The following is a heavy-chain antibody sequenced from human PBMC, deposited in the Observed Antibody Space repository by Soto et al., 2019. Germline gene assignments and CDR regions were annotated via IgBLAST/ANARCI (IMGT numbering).Heavy chain of an antibody. V-gene: IGHV4-59*01. Sequence: TSDTLSLTCTVSGGSISSYYWSWIRQPPGKGLEWIGYIYYSGSTNYNPSLKSRVTISVDTSKNQFSLKLSSVTAADTAVYYCARDRQQLVFENWFDPWGQGTLVTVSS. CDR1: GGSISSYY. CDR3: ARDRQQLVFENWFDP. D-gene: IGHD6-13*01. CDR2: IYYSGST. J-gene: IGHJ5*02.